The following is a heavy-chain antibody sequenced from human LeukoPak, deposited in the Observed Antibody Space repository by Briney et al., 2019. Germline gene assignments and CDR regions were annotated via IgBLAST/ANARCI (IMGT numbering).Heavy chain of an antibody. CDR2: ISGSGGST. CDR3: AATRPHSESYLLDY. Sequence: GGSLRLSCAASGFTFSSYAMSWVRQAPGKGLEWVSAISGSGGSTYYADSVKGRFTISRDNSKNTLYLQMNSLRAEDTAVYYCAATRPHSESYLLDYWGQGTLVTVSS. J-gene: IGHJ4*02. D-gene: IGHD3-10*01. CDR1: GFTFSSYA. V-gene: IGHV3-23*01.